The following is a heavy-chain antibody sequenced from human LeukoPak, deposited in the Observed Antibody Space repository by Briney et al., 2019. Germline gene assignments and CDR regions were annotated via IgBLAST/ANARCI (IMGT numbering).Heavy chain of an antibody. V-gene: IGHV4-38-2*02. Sequence: SETLSLTCTVSGGSISSGYYWGWIRQPPGKGLEWIGSIYHSGSTYYNPSLKSRVTISVDTSKNQFSLKLSSVTAADTAVYYCARSRGSGWNYYYYYGMDVWGQGTTVTVSS. D-gene: IGHD6-19*01. CDR2: IYHSGST. CDR3: ARSRGSGWNYYYYYGMDV. J-gene: IGHJ6*02. CDR1: GGSISSGYY.